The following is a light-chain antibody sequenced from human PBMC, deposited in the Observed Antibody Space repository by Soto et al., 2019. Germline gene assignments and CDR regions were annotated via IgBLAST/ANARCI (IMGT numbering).Light chain of an antibody. CDR3: QQYGSSPPWT. J-gene: IGKJ1*01. Sequence: EIVLTQSPCTLSLSPGERSTLSCSSNQSVSSSYLAWYQQKPGQAPRLLIYGASSRATGIPDRFSGSGSGTGFTLTISRLEPEDFAVYYCQQYGSSPPWTFGQGTKVDI. V-gene: IGKV3-20*01. CDR2: GAS. CDR1: QSVSSSY.